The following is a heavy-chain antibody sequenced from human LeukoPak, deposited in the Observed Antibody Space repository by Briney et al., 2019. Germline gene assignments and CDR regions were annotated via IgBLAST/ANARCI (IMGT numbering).Heavy chain of an antibody. J-gene: IGHJ6*02. V-gene: IGHV4-30-4*01. Sequence: SETLSLTCTVSGGSISSGDYYWRWIRQPPGKGLEWIGYIYYSGSTYYNPSLKSRVTISVDTSKNQFSLKLSSVTAADTAVYYCARDRAVAGSYGMGVWGQGTTVTVSS. D-gene: IGHD6-19*01. CDR3: ARDRAVAGSYGMGV. CDR1: GGSISSGDYY. CDR2: IYYSGST.